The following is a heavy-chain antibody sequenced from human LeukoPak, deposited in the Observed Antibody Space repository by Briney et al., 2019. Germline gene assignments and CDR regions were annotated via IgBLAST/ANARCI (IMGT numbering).Heavy chain of an antibody. V-gene: IGHV4-34*01. CDR3: ARGLVGATTWGGYYYYGMDV. CDR1: GGSFSGYY. J-gene: IGHJ6*02. D-gene: IGHD1-26*01. Sequence: SVTLSLTCAVYGGSFSGYYWSWIRQPPGKGLEWIGEINHSGSTNYNPSLKSRVTISVDTSKNQFSLKLSSVTAADTAVYYCARGLVGATTWGGYYYYGMDVWGQGTTVTVSS. CDR2: INHSGST.